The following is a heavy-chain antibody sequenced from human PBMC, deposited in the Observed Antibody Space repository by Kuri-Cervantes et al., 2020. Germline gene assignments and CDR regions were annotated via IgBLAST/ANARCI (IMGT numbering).Heavy chain of an antibody. CDR1: GYQFAKYW. V-gene: IGHV5-51*01. J-gene: IGHJ4*02. D-gene: IGHD6-19*01. CDR2: IYPGDSDT. Sequence: GGSLRLSCRGSGYQFAKYWIGWVRQMPGKGLEWMGIIYPGDSDTRYSPSFQGQVTISADKSISTAYLQWSSLKASDTAMYYCASPIAVATYWGQGTLVTVSS. CDR3: ASPIAVATY.